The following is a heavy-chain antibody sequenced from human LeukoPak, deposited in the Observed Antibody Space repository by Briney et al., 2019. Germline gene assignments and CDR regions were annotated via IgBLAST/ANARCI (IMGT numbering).Heavy chain of an antibody. D-gene: IGHD5-18*01. CDR3: ARDGDTAVVEGEAHFDY. CDR1: GYTFPSYY. CDR2: INPSGGST. V-gene: IGHV1-46*01. Sequence: ASVKVSCKASGYTFPSYYMHWVRQAPGQGLEWMGIINPSGGSTSYAQKFQGRVTMTRDTSTSTVYMELSSLRSEDTALYYCARDGDTAVVEGEAHFDYWGQGTLVTVSS. J-gene: IGHJ4*02.